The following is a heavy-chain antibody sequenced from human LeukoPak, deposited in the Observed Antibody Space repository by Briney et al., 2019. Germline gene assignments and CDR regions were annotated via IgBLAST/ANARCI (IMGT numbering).Heavy chain of an antibody. J-gene: IGHJ4*02. CDR1: GFSFASNA. D-gene: IGHD6-13*01. CDR3: AKGGIAAVGFLPPCDY. V-gene: IGHV3-23*01. Sequence: GSLRLSWVALGFSFASNAMSAVGQAPGKGLEWVSVISGSGGSTDYAESVKGRFTISRDNSKNTLYLQMNSLRAEDTAVYYCAKGGIAAVGFLPPCDYGGQGTLVTVSS. CDR2: ISGSGGST.